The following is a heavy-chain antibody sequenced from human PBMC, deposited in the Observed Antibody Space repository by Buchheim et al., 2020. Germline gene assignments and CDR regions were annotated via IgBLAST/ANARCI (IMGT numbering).Heavy chain of an antibody. CDR3: AKEMVTAGAGYYGMDV. D-gene: IGHD2-21*02. Sequence: EVQLLESGGGLIQPGGSLRLSCAASGFPFSSYAMSWVRQAPGKGLEWASSFSGSSGTTYYADSVKGRFTISRDNSKNTLYLQMNSLRAGDTAVYYCAKEMVTAGAGYYGMDVWGQGTT. CDR1: GFPFSSYA. CDR2: FSGSSGTT. J-gene: IGHJ6*01. V-gene: IGHV3-23*01.